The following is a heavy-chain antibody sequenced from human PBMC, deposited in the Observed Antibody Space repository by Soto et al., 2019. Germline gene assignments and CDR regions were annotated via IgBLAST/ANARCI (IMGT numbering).Heavy chain of an antibody. CDR3: ARVGLLWFGELLGDYYYYMDV. CDR2: IYHSGST. V-gene: IGHV4-4*02. CDR1: SGSISSSNW. D-gene: IGHD3-10*01. Sequence: PSETLSLTCAVSSGSISSSNWWSWVRQPPGKGLEWIGEIYHSGSTNYNPSLKSRVTISVDKSKNQFSLKLSSVTAADTAVYYCARVGLLWFGELLGDYYYYMDVWGKGTTVTVSS. J-gene: IGHJ6*03.